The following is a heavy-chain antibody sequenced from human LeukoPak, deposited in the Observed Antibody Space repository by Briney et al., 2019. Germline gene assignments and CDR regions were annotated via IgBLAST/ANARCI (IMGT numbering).Heavy chain of an antibody. V-gene: IGHV1-8*03. CDR2: INPDSGDT. CDR3: TRGWDL. Sequence: ASVKVSCKASGYRFTSSDINWVRQATGQGLEWMGWINPDSGDTGYAEKFQDRLTIAGDTSITTAYMELTNLKSEDTAVYYCTRGWDLWGQGTLVIVSS. J-gene: IGHJ5*02. CDR1: GYRFTSSD.